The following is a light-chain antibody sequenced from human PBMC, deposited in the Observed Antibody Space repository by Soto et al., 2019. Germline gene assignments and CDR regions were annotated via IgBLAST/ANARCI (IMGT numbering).Light chain of an antibody. CDR3: QQRRSSLT. V-gene: IGKV3D-20*02. J-gene: IGKJ4*01. CDR1: ETVTSKY. Sequence: EVVLTQSPGILSLSPGERAALSCRASETVTSKYLAWYQQKPGQAPRLLIYGASNRATGIPDRFSGSGSGTDFTLTISRLEPEDFATYYCQQRRSSLTFGGGTKVVIK. CDR2: GAS.